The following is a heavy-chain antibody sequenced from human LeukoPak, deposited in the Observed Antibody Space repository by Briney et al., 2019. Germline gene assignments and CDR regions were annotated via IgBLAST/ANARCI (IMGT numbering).Heavy chain of an antibody. J-gene: IGHJ4*02. CDR1: GFTFTNYG. D-gene: IGHD6-13*01. CDR2: ITYDGYHK. CDR3: ASCIAAAGPLDY. Sequence: GGSLRLSCAASGFTFTNYGMHWVRQAPGKGLEWVALITYDGYHKYYSDSVKGRFTISSDTSKNTLYLQMNSLRAEDTAVYYCASCIAAAGPLDYWGQGTLVTVSS. V-gene: IGHV3-30*03.